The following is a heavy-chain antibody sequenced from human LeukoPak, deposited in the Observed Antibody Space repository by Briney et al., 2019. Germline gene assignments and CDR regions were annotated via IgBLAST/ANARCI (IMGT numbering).Heavy chain of an antibody. CDR1: GFTVSINY. D-gene: IGHD3-22*01. CDR3: ARGYYYDRSGYYFDY. J-gene: IGHJ4*02. V-gene: IGHV3-53*01. CDR2: IYSGGIT. Sequence: GGSLRLSCAASGFTVSINYMTWVRQAPGKGLEWVSVIYSGGITDYADSVKGRFTISGDNSKNTLYLQMNSLRAEDTAVYYCARGYYYDRSGYYFDYWGQGTLVTVSS.